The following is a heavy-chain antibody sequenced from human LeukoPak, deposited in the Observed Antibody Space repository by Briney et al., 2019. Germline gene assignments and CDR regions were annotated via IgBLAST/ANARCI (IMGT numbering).Heavy chain of an antibody. D-gene: IGHD5-12*01. J-gene: IGHJ4*02. CDR3: ARRGGYSGYGPFDY. CDR1: GGSFSGYY. Sequence: AETLSLTCAVYGGSFSGYYWSWIRQPPGKGLEWIGEINHSGSTNYNPSLKSRVTISVDTSKNQFSLKLSSVTAADTAVYYCARRGGYSGYGPFDYWGQGTLVTVSS. V-gene: IGHV4-34*01. CDR2: INHSGST.